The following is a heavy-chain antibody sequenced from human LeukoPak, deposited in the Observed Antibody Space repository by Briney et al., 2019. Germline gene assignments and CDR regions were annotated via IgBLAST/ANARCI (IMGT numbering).Heavy chain of an antibody. J-gene: IGHJ6*03. CDR1: GGSISTPSYY. CDR2: LYYTGDT. D-gene: IGHD3-16*01. V-gene: IGHV4-39*01. CDR3: ARPRLKFYYKDV. Sequence: SETLSLTCTVSGGSISTPSYYWGWIRQPPGKGLEGIGTLYYTGDTYYNPSLESRVTISVDTSKKQFSLKLGSVTAADTAVYYCARPRLKFYYKDVWGEGTTVTISS.